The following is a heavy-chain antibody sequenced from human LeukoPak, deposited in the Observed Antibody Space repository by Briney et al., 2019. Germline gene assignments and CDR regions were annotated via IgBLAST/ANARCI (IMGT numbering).Heavy chain of an antibody. CDR1: GFTFSSYA. V-gene: IGHV3-23*01. J-gene: IGHJ4*02. D-gene: IGHD3-9*01. CDR2: ISGSGGST. Sequence: PGGSLRLSCAASGFTFSSYAMRWVRQAPGKGLEWVSAISGSGGSTYYADSVKGRFTISRDNSKNTLYLQMNSLRAEDTAVYYCAKGKGEYYDILTGGYFDYWGQGTLVTVSS. CDR3: AKGKGEYYDILTGGYFDY.